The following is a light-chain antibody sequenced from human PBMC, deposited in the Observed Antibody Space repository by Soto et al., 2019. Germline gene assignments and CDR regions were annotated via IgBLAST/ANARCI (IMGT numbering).Light chain of an antibody. J-gene: IGLJ2*01. Sequence: QSALTQPASVSGSPGQSITISCTGTSSDVGGYNYVSWYQQHPGKAPKLMIYDVSNRPSGVSNRFSGSKSGNTASLNISGIQAEDEADYYCSSYTSSSTPVVFGGGTKLTVL. CDR2: DVS. CDR1: SSDVGGYNY. CDR3: SSYTSSSTPVV. V-gene: IGLV2-14*01.